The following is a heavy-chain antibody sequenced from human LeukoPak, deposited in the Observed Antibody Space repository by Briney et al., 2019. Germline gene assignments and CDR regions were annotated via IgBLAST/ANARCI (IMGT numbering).Heavy chain of an antibody. CDR3: ARAAVYDYYYYMDV. CDR2: ISSSSSYI. V-gene: IGHV3-21*01. J-gene: IGHJ6*03. Sequence: GGSLRLSCAASGFTFSSYGMSWVRQAPGKGLEWVSSISSSSSYIYYADSVKGRFTISRDNAKNSLYLQMNSLRAEDTAVYYCARAAVYDYYYYMDVWGKGTTVTVSS. D-gene: IGHD2/OR15-2a*01. CDR1: GFTFSSYG.